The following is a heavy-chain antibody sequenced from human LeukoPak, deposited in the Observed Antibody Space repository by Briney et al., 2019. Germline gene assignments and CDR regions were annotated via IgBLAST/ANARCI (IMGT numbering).Heavy chain of an antibody. CDR2: INHSGST. CDR3: ASRSLIRGAV. CDR1: GGSFSGYY. D-gene: IGHD3-10*01. Sequence: SETLSLTCAVYGGSFSGYYWSWIRQPPGKGLEWIGEINHSGSTNYNPSLKSRVTISVDTSKNQFSLKLSSVTAADTAVYYCASRSLIRGAVWGKGTTVTVSS. J-gene: IGHJ6*04. V-gene: IGHV4-34*01.